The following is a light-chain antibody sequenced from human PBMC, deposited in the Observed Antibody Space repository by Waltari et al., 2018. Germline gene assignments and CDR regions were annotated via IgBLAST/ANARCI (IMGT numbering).Light chain of an antibody. J-gene: IGLJ2*01. CDR2: DVS. CDR3: SSYTSSSTFYVV. CDR1: SSDVGGYNY. V-gene: IGLV2-14*04. Sequence: SPGQSITISCTGTSSDVGGYNYVSWYQQHPGKAPKLMIYDVSKRPSGVSNRFSGSKSGNTASLTISGLQAEDEADYYCSSYTSSSTFYVVFGGGTKLTVL.